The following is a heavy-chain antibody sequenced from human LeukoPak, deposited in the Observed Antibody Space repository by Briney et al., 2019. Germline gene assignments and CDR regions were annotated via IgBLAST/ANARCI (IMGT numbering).Heavy chain of an antibody. CDR1: GDSVSSNSAA. J-gene: IGHJ5*02. D-gene: IGHD3-22*01. V-gene: IGHV6-1*01. CDR3: ARAGVDYYDSSGYPIYYFDP. Sequence: SQTLSLTCAISGDSVSSNSAAWNWIRQSPSRGLEWQGRTYYKSKWYNDYAVSVKSRITINPDTSKNQFSLQLNSVTPEDTAVYYCARAGVDYYDSSGYPIYYFDPWGQGTLVTVSS. CDR2: TYYKSKWYN.